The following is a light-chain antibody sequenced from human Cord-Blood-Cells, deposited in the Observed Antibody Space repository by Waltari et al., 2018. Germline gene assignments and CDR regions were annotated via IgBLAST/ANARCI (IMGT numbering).Light chain of an antibody. Sequence: QSVLTQPPSASGTPGQRVTLSCSGSSSNIGSNTVNWYQQLPGTAPKHLIYSNNQRPSGVPDRFSGSKSGTSASLAISGLQSEDEADYYCAAWDDSLNGWVFGGGTKLTVL. V-gene: IGLV1-44*01. CDR1: SSNIGSNT. CDR3: AAWDDSLNGWV. CDR2: SNN. J-gene: IGLJ3*02.